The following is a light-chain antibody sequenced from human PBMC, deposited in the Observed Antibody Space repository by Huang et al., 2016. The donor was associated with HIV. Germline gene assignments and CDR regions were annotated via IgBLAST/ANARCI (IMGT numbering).Light chain of an antibody. CDR2: AAF. J-gene: IGKJ2*01. V-gene: IGKV1-6*01. CDR1: QDIRND. Sequence: AIQMTQSPSSLSASVGDRVTITCRASQDIRNDLGWYQKRPGRAPKLLIYAAFNLQRGVPSRFSGSGSGTDFTLTISDLQPEDFATYYCLQDYNYPHTFGQGTKLEI. CDR3: LQDYNYPHT.